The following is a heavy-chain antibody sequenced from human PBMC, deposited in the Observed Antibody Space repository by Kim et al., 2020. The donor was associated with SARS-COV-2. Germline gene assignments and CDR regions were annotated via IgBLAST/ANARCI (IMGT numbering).Heavy chain of an antibody. J-gene: IGHJ3*02. CDR3: ARGPPYTDSYWDAFDM. D-gene: IGHD1-26*01. Sequence: GGSLRLSCAASGVTFSGSTMHWVRQASGKGLEWVGLTRWEGNSYATAYGASVKGRFTISRDDSKNTAYLQRNSLKTEDTAIYYCARGPPYTDSYWDAFDMWGQGTLVTVSS. CDR2: TRWEGNSYAT. V-gene: IGHV3-73*01. CDR1: GVTFSGST.